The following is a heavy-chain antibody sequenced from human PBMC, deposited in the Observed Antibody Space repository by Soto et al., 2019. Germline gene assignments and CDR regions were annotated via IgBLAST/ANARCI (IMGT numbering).Heavy chain of an antibody. D-gene: IGHD2-2*01. CDR2: IWYDGSNK. Sequence: QVQLVESGGGVVQPGRSLRLSCAASGFTFSSYGMYWVRQAPGKGLEWVAVIWYDGSNKYYADSVKGRFTISRDNSKNTLYLQMNSLRAEDTAVYYCARVRGYCSSTSCYDYYYYYGMDVWGQGTTVTVSS. V-gene: IGHV3-33*01. CDR3: ARVRGYCSSTSCYDYYYYYGMDV. CDR1: GFTFSSYG. J-gene: IGHJ6*02.